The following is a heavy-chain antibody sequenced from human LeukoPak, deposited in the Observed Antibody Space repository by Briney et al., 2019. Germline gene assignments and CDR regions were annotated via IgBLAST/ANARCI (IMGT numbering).Heavy chain of an antibody. J-gene: IGHJ3*02. CDR2: INPNRGGT. CDR3: ARLGSSDI. V-gene: IGHV1-2*02. D-gene: IGHD3-16*01. CDR1: ANTFTGYY. Sequence: GASVTVSCKASANTFTGYYMHWVRQAPGQGLEWMGWINPNRGGTNYAQKFHGRVTMTRDTSISTAYMQLSRLTSDDTAVYYWARLGSSDIWGQGTMVSVSS.